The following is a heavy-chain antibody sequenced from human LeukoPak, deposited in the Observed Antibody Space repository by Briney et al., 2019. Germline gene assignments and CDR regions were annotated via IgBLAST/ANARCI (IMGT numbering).Heavy chain of an antibody. CDR1: GFTFSIYA. V-gene: IGHV3-23*01. D-gene: IGHD3-10*01. J-gene: IGHJ4*02. CDR2: IGGSGGST. CDR3: AKDRVYFGSGSYYKGPFDY. Sequence: GGSLRLSCAASGFTFSIYAMNSVRQAPEKGLEWVSTIGGSGGSTYYADSVKGRFTISRDNSRNTQYLQMNSMRAEDTAIYYCAKDRVYFGSGSYYKGPFDYWGQGTLVTVSS.